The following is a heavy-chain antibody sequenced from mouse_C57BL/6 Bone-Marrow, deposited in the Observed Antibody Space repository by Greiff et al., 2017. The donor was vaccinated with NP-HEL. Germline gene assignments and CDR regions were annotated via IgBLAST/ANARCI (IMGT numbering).Heavy chain of an antibody. CDR2: IDPSDSYT. V-gene: IGHV1-59*01. Sequence: VQLQQPGAELVRPGTSVKLSCKASGYTFTSYWMHWVKQRPGQGLEWIGVIDPSDSYTNYNQKFKGKATLTVDTSSSTAYMQLSSLTSEDSAVYYCARSGLPHWYFDVWGTGTTVTVSS. D-gene: IGHD3-1*01. J-gene: IGHJ1*03. CDR3: ARSGLPHWYFDV. CDR1: GYTFTSYW.